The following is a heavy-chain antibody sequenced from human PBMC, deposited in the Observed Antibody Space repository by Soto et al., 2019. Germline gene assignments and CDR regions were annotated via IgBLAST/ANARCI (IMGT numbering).Heavy chain of an antibody. Sequence: GGSLRLSCAASGFTFSSYGMHWVRQAPGKGLEWVAVISYDGSNKYYADSVKGRFTISRDNSKNTLYLQMNSLRAEDTAVYYCASGVYYYDSSGYFQVDYWGQGTLVTVSS. J-gene: IGHJ4*02. CDR1: GFTFSSYG. CDR2: ISYDGSNK. V-gene: IGHV3-30*03. CDR3: ASGVYYYDSSGYFQVDY. D-gene: IGHD3-22*01.